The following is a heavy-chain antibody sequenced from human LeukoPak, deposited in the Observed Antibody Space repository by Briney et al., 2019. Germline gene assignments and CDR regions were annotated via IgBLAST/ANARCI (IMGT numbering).Heavy chain of an antibody. CDR1: GFTFSTYG. Sequence: GGSLRLSCAASGFTFSTYGMNWVRQAPGKGLEWVSVFSGSNSNTYYADSVKGRFTISRDNSKNTLFLQMNSLRAEDTAIYYCAKGARWELPLDSWGQGTLVTVSS. CDR2: FSGSNSNT. CDR3: AKGARWELPLDS. V-gene: IGHV3-23*01. J-gene: IGHJ4*02. D-gene: IGHD1-26*01.